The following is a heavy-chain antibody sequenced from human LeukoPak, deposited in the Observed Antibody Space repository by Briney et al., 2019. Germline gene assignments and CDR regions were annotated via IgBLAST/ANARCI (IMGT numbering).Heavy chain of an antibody. V-gene: IGHV3-53*01. D-gene: IGHD3-9*01. J-gene: IGHJ3*02. CDR1: GFTVSRNY. Sequence: GGSLRLSCAASGFTVSRNYMSWVRQAPGKGLEWVSVIYSGGSTYYADSVKGRFTISRDNSKNTLYLQMNSLRAEDTAVYYCARESYYDILTGYYMDAFDIWGQGTMVTVSS. CDR3: ARESYYDILTGYYMDAFDI. CDR2: IYSGGST.